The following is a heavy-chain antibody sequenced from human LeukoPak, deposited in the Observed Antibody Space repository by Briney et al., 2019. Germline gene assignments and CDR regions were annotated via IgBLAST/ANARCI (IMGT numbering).Heavy chain of an antibody. CDR2: INTNTGNP. Sequence: ASVKVSCKASGYTFTSYAMNWVRQAPGQGLEWMGWINTNTGNPTYAQGFTGRFVFSLDTSVSTAYLETSSLKAEDAAVYYCARGYTKDMTSVTHFDYWGQGTLVTVSS. CDR3: ARGYTKDMTSVTHFDY. D-gene: IGHD4-17*01. CDR1: GYTFTSYA. J-gene: IGHJ4*02. V-gene: IGHV7-4-1*02.